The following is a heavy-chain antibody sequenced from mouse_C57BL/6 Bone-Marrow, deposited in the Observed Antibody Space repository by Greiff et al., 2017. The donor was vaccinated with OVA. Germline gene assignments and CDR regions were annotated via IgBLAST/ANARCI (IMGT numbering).Heavy chain of an antibody. CDR2: IYPGDGDT. V-gene: IGHV1-80*01. Sequence: VQLQQSGAELVKPGASVKISCKASGYAFSSYWMNWVKQRPGKGLEWIGQIYPGDGDTNYNGKFKGKATLTADKSSSTAYMQLSSLTSEDSAVYFCARDSNYWDWFAYWGQGTLVTVSA. D-gene: IGHD2-5*01. J-gene: IGHJ3*01. CDR1: GYAFSSYW. CDR3: ARDSNYWDWFAY.